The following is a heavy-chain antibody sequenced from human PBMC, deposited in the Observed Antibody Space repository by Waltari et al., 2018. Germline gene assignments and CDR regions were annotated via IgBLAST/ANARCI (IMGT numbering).Heavy chain of an antibody. Sequence: QVQLVQSGAEVKKPGASVKVSCKASGYTFTGYYMHWVRQAPGQGLEWMGRINPNSGGTNYAEKFQGRVTMTRDTSISTAYMELSRLRSDDTAVYYCARTIFGVVMAVYGMDVWGQGTTVTVSS. V-gene: IGHV1-2*06. CDR1: GYTFTGYY. J-gene: IGHJ6*02. D-gene: IGHD3-3*01. CDR2: INPNSGGT. CDR3: ARTIFGVVMAVYGMDV.